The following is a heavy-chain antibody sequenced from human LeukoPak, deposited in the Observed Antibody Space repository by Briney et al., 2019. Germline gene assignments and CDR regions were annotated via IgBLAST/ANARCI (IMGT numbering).Heavy chain of an antibody. CDR3: ARGQSLNDY. Sequence: ASVKVSCKASGYTFTEYYMHWVRQAPGQGLEWMGWINPNSGGANHAEKFQGRVTMTRDTSISTAYMELSRLRYDDTALYYCARGQSLNDYWGQGTLVTVSS. CDR1: GYTFTEYY. J-gene: IGHJ4*02. V-gene: IGHV1-2*02. CDR2: INPNSGGA.